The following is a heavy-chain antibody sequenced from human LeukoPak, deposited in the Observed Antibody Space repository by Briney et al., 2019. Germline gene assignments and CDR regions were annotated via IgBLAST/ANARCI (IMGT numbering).Heavy chain of an antibody. Sequence: QTGGSLRLSCAASGFTFSSYAMHWVRQAPGKGLEWVALISYDGSNKYYADSVKGRFTISRDNSKNTLYLQTDSLRAEDTAVYYCARAPSGYYPYFDYWGQGTLVTVSS. D-gene: IGHD3-22*01. J-gene: IGHJ4*02. CDR3: ARAPSGYYPYFDY. CDR2: ISYDGSNK. V-gene: IGHV3-30-3*01. CDR1: GFTFSSYA.